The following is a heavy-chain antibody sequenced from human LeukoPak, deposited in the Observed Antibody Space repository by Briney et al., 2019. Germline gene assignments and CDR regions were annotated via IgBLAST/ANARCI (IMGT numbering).Heavy chain of an antibody. D-gene: IGHD3-3*01. CDR1: GVSISSYY. J-gene: IGHJ5*02. V-gene: IGHV4-59*12. CDR2: IYYSGST. CDR3: ARDGEDGRGGWFDP. Sequence: PSETLSLTYTVSGVSISSYYWSWIRQPPGKGLEWIGYIYYSGSTNYNPSLKSRVTISVDTSKNQFSLKLNSVTAADTAVYYCARDGEDGRGGWFDPWGQGILVTVSS.